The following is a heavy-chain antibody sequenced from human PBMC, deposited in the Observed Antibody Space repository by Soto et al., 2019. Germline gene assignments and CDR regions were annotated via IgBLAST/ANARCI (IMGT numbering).Heavy chain of an antibody. CDR2: ISNRGST. CDR3: ARAPMRSFFAY. J-gene: IGHJ4*02. V-gene: IGHV4-59*01. CDR1: GGSTSNSY. Sequence: SETLSLTCTVSGGSTSNSYWSWIRQPPGKGLEWIGYISNRGSTNYNPSLKSRVTISIDTSKSQFSLRLSSVTAADTAVYYCARAPMRSFFAYWGLGSLV.